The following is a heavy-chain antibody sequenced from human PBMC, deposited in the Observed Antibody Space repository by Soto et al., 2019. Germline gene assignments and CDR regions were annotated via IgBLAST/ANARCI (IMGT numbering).Heavy chain of an antibody. V-gene: IGHV3-9*01. CDR2: ISWNSGSI. J-gene: IGHJ4*02. CDR3: AKDDSPMVRGVILSY. D-gene: IGHD3-10*01. CDR1: GFTFDDYA. Sequence: GGSLRLSCAASGFTFDDYAMHWVRQAPGKGLEWVSGISWNSGSIGYADSVKGRFTISRDNAKNSLYLQMNSLRAEDTALYYCAKDDSPMVRGVILSYCGQGTLVTVSS.